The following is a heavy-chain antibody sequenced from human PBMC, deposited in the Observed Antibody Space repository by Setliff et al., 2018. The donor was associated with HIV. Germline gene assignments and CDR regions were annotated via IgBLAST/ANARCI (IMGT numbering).Heavy chain of an antibody. J-gene: IGHJ6*02. Sequence: GGSLRLSCAASGFIFSDHYMDWVRQAPGKGLEWVGRIRNKAKSYTTKYAASVKDRFTISRDDSKNSLYLQMKSLKTEDTAVYFCARPTNIDTLYYGSQTFYMYYYGLDVWGQGTTVTVSS. D-gene: IGHD1-26*01. CDR1: GFIFSDHY. CDR3: ARPTNIDTLYYGSQTFYMYYYGLDV. V-gene: IGHV3-72*01. CDR2: IRNKAKSYTT.